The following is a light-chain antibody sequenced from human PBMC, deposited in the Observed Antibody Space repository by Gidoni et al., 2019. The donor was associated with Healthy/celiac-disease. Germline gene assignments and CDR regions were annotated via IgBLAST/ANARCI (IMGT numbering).Light chain of an antibody. CDR3: QQSYSTLRT. J-gene: IGKJ1*01. Sequence: DIQMTQSPSSLSASVGDRVTITCRASQSISSYLNWYQQKPGKAPKLLIYAESSLQSGVPSRFSGSGYGTDFTLTISSLQHEDFANEYCQQSYSTLRTFGQGTKVEIK. CDR1: QSISSY. CDR2: AES. V-gene: IGKV1-39*01.